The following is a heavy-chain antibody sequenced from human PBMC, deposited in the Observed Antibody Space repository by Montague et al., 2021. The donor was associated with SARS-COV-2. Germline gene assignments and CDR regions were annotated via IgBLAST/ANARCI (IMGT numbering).Heavy chain of an antibody. D-gene: IGHD3-10*01. CDR2: INPSGGTT. J-gene: IGHJ4*02. CDR3: ARLWRYYYGSGGYYPDDF. Sequence: SVKVSCKASGYTFTSYYMHWVRQAPGQGLEWMGIINPSGGTTSYAQKFQGRATMTRDTSTSTVYMELSSLRSEDTAVYYCARLWRYYYGSGGYYPDDFWGQGTLVTVSS. CDR1: GYTFTSYY. V-gene: IGHV1-46*01.